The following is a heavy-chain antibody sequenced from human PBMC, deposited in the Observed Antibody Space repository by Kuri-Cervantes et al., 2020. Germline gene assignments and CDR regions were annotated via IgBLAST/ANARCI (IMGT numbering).Heavy chain of an antibody. CDR1: GGSISSGDYY. D-gene: IGHD3-10*01. CDR2: INHSGST. CDR3: ARGLLVRRRQGMNAFDI. V-gene: IGHV4-39*07. J-gene: IGHJ3*02. Sequence: SETLSLTCTVSGGSISSGDYYWSWIRQPPGKGLEWIGEINHSGSTNYNPSLKSRVTISVDTSKNQFSLKLSSVTAADTAVYYCARGLLVRRRQGMNAFDIWGQGTMVTVSS.